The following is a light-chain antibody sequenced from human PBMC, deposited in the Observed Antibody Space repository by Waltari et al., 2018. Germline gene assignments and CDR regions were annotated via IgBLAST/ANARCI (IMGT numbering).Light chain of an antibody. V-gene: IGKV3-15*01. Sequence: EIVMTQSPATLAVSPGVRVTLSCRASRNVRTNLAWYQHKPGQTPRLLISGASTRALGVPDRFSGAESGTDFTRTISSLRSEDFAVYYCHQYDDSSPWTFGQGTKVEIK. CDR3: HQYDDSSPWT. J-gene: IGKJ1*01. CDR1: RNVRTN. CDR2: GAS.